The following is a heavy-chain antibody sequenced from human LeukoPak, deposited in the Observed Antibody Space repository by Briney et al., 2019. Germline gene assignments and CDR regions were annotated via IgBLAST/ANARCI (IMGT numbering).Heavy chain of an antibody. Sequence: SETLSLTCTVSGGSISSSSYYWGWIRQPPGKGLEWIGSIYYSGSTYYNPSLKSRVTISVDTSKNQFSLKLSSVTAADTAVYYCARQGGTPGGLDPWGQGTLVTVSS. CDR2: IYYSGST. CDR1: GGSISSSSYY. V-gene: IGHV4-39*01. D-gene: IGHD1-26*01. CDR3: ARQGGTPGGLDP. J-gene: IGHJ5*02.